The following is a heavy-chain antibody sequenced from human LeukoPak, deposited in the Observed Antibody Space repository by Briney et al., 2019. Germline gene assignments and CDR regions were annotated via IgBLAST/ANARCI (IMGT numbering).Heavy chain of an antibody. CDR3: ARRHKYCSSTSCYNKIVAWFDP. CDR1: GDSISTNNW. CDR2: IYHSGGT. D-gene: IGHD2-2*01. Sequence: SETLSLTCSVSGDSISTNNWWSWVRPSPGKGLEWIGEIYHSGGTNYNPSLKSRVSMSVDKSKNQFSLKLSSVTATDTAVYYCARRHKYCSSTSCYNKIVAWFDPWGQGTLVTVSS. J-gene: IGHJ5*02. V-gene: IGHV4-4*02.